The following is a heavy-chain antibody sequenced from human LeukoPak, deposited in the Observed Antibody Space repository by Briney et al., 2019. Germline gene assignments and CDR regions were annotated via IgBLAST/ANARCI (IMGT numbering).Heavy chain of an antibody. V-gene: IGHV3-15*01. D-gene: IGHD6-13*01. J-gene: IGHJ4*02. CDR2: IKSKTDGGTT. CDR3: TTGQQLVGRVLD. Sequence: GGSLRLSCAASGFTFSNAWMSWVRQAPGKGLEWVGRIKSKTDGGTTDYAAPVKGRFTISRDDSKNTLYLQMNSLKTEDTAVYYCTTGQQLVGRVLDWGQGTLVTASS. CDR1: GFTFSNAW.